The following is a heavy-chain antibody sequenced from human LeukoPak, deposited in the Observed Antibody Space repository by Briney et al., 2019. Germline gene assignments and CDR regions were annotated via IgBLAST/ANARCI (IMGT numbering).Heavy chain of an antibody. J-gene: IGHJ4*02. CDR1: GYTFTDYY. V-gene: IGHV1-2*02. Sequence: ASVKVPCKASGYTFTDYYMHWVRQAPGQGLEWMGWINPNSGGTNYAQEFQGRVTMTRDTSISTAYVDLSRLRSDDTAVYYCALTQGYCTSTSCSRSFDYWGQGTLVTVSS. D-gene: IGHD2-2*01. CDR3: ALTQGYCTSTSCSRSFDY. CDR2: INPNSGGT.